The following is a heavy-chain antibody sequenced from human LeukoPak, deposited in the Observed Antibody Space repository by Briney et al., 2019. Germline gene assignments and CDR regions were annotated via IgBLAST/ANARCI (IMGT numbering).Heavy chain of an antibody. Sequence: GGSLRLSCVASGFTFSGYTRNWVRQAPGKGLEWVSSISSGASDVYQADSVKGRFTISRDNAKNSLYLQMNSLRAEDTALYYCARGRGCSTMACYPDYWGQGTLVTVSS. J-gene: IGHJ4*02. V-gene: IGHV3-21*01. CDR1: GFTFSGYT. CDR3: ARGRGCSTMACYPDY. D-gene: IGHD3-10*01. CDR2: ISSGASDV.